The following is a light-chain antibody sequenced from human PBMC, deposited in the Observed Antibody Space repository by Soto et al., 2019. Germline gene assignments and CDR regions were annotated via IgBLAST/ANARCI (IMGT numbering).Light chain of an antibody. CDR3: NSYTNSNTYV. V-gene: IGLV2-14*01. CDR1: DSDLRYNY. J-gene: IGLJ1*01. Sequence: QSVLTQPASVSGSPGQSITISCTGTDSDLRYNYVSWFQQHPGKAPKLLIFEVSHRPSGASNRFSGSKSGSAASLTISGLQAEDEADYYCNSYTNSNTYVFGSGTKVTVL. CDR2: EVS.